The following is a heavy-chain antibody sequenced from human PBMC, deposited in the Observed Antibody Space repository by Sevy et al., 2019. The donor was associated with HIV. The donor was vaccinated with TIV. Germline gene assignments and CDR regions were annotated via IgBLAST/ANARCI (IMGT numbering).Heavy chain of an antibody. V-gene: IGHV3-48*03. CDR3: ARDLPPSATTVAHFDY. CDR1: GFPFGSYE. CDR2: ISNSGSGK. D-gene: IGHD4-17*01. Sequence: GGSLRLSCTASGFPFGSYEMNWVRQAPGKGLEWVSYISNSGSGKYYSDSVRGRFTISRDNAKNSLYLQMNSLRAEDTAVYYCARDLPPSATTVAHFDYWGRGTLVTVSS. J-gene: IGHJ4*02.